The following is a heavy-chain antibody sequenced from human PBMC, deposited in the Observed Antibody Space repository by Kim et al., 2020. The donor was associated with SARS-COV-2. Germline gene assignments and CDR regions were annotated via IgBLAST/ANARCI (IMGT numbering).Heavy chain of an antibody. D-gene: IGHD2-15*01. CDR2: TYYRSKWST. Sequence: SQTLSLTCAVSGDSVSSIHATWNWVRQSPSTGLEWLGLTYYRSKWSTEYAPSVRSRVAITADTSKNQFSLQLTSVTVEDTAVYFCARLTSGALDYWGQG. CDR3: ARLTSGALDY. V-gene: IGHV6-1*01. J-gene: IGHJ4*02. CDR1: GDSVSSIHAT.